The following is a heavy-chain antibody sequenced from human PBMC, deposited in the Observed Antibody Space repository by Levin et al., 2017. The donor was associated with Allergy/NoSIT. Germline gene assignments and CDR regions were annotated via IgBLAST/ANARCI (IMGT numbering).Heavy chain of an antibody. D-gene: IGHD4-23*01. CDR1: GFTFSSTS. CDR2: ITGTGGND. Sequence: PGGSLRLSCAASGFTFSSTSMSWVRQAPGKGLEWVSGITGTGGNDFYADSVKGRFTISRDNSKNTLNLQMNSLRAEDTAVYYCPTDLGKPRRYFDFWGQGALVTVSP. CDR3: PTDLGKPRRYFDF. J-gene: IGHJ4*02. V-gene: IGHV3-23*01.